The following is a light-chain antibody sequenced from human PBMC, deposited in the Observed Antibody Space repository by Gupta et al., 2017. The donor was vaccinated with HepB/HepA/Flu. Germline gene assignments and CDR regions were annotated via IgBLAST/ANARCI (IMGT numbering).Light chain of an antibody. J-gene: IGKJ1*01. CDR1: QSISNW. Sequence: DIQMTQSPPTLSASVGDRVTITCRASQSISNWLAWYQQKPGKAPNLLIYKASNLESGVPSRFSGSGSGTEFTLTISSLQPDDFATYYCQEYSGSSWTFGQGTKVEIK. V-gene: IGKV1-5*03. CDR2: KAS. CDR3: QEYSGSSWT.